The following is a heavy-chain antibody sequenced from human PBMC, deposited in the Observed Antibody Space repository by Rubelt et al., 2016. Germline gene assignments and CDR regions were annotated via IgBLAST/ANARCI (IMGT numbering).Heavy chain of an antibody. J-gene: IGHJ4*02. V-gene: IGHV4-59*04. Sequence: VQLVESGGGLVQPGGSLRLSCAASGFTFSTYSMNWVRQAPGKGLEWIGNIYHTGRTYYNPSLKSRVTISVDTSQNYFYLKRNSLTCADTAVYYCATITVGYCSGNDCKDFWGQGTLVTVSS. CDR3: ATITVGYCSGNDCKDF. CDR1: GFTFSTYS. CDR2: IYHTGRT. D-gene: IGHD2-15*01.